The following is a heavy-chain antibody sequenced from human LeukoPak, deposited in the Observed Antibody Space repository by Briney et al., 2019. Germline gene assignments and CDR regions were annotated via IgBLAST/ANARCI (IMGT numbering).Heavy chain of an antibody. CDR2: ISGSGGST. CDR3: ATDCSSTSCYPPDAFDI. V-gene: IGHV3-23*01. D-gene: IGHD2-2*01. CDR1: GFTFSSYA. Sequence: GGSLGLSCAASGFTFSSYAMSWVRQAPGKGLEWVSAISGSGGSTYYADSVKGRFTISRDNSKNTLYLQMNSLRAEDTAVYYCATDCSSTSCYPPDAFDIWGQGTMVTVSS. J-gene: IGHJ3*02.